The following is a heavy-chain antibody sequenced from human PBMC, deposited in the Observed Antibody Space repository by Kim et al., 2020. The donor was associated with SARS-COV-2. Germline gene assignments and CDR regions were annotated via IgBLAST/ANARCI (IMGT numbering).Heavy chain of an antibody. CDR1: GGSISSYY. CDR3: ARGKGYCSGGSCYQGPRQRHYYYYMDV. Sequence: SETLSLTCTVSGGSISSYYWSWIRQPPGKGLEWIGYIYYSGSTNYNPSLKSRVTISVDTSKNQFSLKLSSVTAADTAVYYCARGKGYCSGGSCYQGPRQRHYYYYMDVWGKGTTVTVSS. V-gene: IGHV4-59*01. J-gene: IGHJ6*03. D-gene: IGHD2-15*01. CDR2: IYYSGST.